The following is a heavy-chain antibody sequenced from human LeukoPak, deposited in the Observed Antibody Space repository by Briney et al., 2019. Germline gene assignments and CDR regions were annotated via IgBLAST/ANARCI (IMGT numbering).Heavy chain of an antibody. CDR3: AKKTRASYGYHYSSTPCDY. D-gene: IGHD5-18*01. J-gene: IGHJ4*02. Sequence: GGSLRLSCAASGFTFSSYAMSWVRQAPRNGLELVSAISGGGGSTYYAYSVKGRFTISRDNSKNTLYLQMNRLRAEDTAVYYCAKKTRASYGYHYSSTPCDYWGQGTLVTVSS. V-gene: IGHV3-23*01. CDR2: ISGGGGST. CDR1: GFTFSSYA.